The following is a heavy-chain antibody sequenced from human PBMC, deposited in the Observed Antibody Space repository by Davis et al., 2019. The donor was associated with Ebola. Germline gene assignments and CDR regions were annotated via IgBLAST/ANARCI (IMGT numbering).Heavy chain of an antibody. CDR2: INSDGSST. CDR1: GFSFSGYW. J-gene: IGHJ4*02. CDR3: AGEVWSSIDY. Sequence: GVLKISCAASGFSFSGYWMHWVRQAPGKGLLWVSRINSDGSSTSYADSVKGRFTISRDNAKNTLYLQMNSLRAEDTAVYYCAGEVWSSIDYWGQGTLVTVSS. V-gene: IGHV3-74*01. D-gene: IGHD3-10*01.